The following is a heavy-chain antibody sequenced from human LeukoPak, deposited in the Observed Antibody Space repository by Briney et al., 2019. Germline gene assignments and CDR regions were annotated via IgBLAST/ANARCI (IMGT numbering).Heavy chain of an antibody. CDR2: ISYDGSNK. V-gene: IGHV3-30*18. CDR1: GFTFSSYG. J-gene: IGHJ4*02. CDR3: AKGGIIAVAGTNC. D-gene: IGHD6-19*01. Sequence: PGGSLRLACAAYGFTFSSYGMHWVRQAPGKGLEWVAVISYDGSNKYYADSVKGRFTISRDNSKNTLYLQMNSLRAEDTAVYYCAKGGIIAVAGTNCWGQGTLVTVSS.